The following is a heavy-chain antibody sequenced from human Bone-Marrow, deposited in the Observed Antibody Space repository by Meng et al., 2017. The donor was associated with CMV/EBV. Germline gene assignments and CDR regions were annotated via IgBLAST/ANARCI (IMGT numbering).Heavy chain of an antibody. CDR1: GFTFSSYS. CDR3: AREKGTGEVVGATGNCGI. V-gene: IGHV3-21*01. CDR2: VSSSSSYI. D-gene: IGHD1-26*01. J-gene: IGHJ3*02. Sequence: GESLKISCAGSGFTFSSYSMNWVRQAPGKGLEWVSSVSSSSSYIYYADSLKGRFTISRDNAKNSLYLQMDSLTAEDTGVYYCAREKGTGEVVGATGNCGIWG.